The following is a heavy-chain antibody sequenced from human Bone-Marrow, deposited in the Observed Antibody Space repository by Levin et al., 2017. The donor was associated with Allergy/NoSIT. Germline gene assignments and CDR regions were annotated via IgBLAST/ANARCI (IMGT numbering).Heavy chain of an antibody. CDR2: IWHDASQV. CDR1: EFTFRTFG. V-gene: IGHV3-33*01. CDR3: ARYGHYHDVNNVLQYASDI. J-gene: IGHJ3*02. Sequence: GESLKISCAASEFTFRTFGMHWVRQAPGKGLEWVAVIWHDASQVYYAESVEGRFTISRDNANNILYLHMTSLRVEDTGVYFCARYGHYHDVNNVLQYASDIWGQGTVVNVSS. D-gene: IGHD5-24*01.